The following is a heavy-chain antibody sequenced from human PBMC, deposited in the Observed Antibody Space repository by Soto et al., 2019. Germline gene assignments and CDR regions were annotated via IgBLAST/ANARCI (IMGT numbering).Heavy chain of an antibody. CDR1: GGTVTSGSYY. V-gene: IGHV4-61*01. CDR3: ARGPAYCGLDCYRKNFDY. J-gene: IGHJ4*02. CDR2: VYFSGNT. Sequence: SETLSLTCNVSGGTVTSGSYYWSWIRQPPGKGLEWIGFVYFSGNTKYNPSLKSQVTISLDTSKNQFSLRLNSVTAADTAVYYCARGPAYCGLDCYRKNFDYWGLGTLVTVSS. D-gene: IGHD2-21*02.